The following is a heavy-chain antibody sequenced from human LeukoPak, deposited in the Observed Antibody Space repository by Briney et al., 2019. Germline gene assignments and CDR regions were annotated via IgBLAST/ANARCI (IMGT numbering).Heavy chain of an antibody. CDR2: IKQDGSEK. Sequence: TGGSLRLSCAASGFTFSNYWMHWVRQAPGKGLEWVANIKQDGSEKYYVDSVKGRFTISRDNAKNSLYLQMNSLRAEDTAVYYCAGAAVVAVAGIVSSAFDIWGQGTMVTVSS. CDR1: GFTFSNYW. CDR3: AGAAVVAVAGIVSSAFDI. V-gene: IGHV3-7*01. D-gene: IGHD6-19*01. J-gene: IGHJ3*02.